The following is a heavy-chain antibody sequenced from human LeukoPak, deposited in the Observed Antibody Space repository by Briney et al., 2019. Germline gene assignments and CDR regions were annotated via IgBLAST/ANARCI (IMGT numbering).Heavy chain of an antibody. CDR3: ARVQTTVTTLDY. Sequence: GGSLRLSCAASGFTFSSYEMNWVRQAPGKGLEWVSYISSSGSTRYYADSVKGRSTISRDNAKNSLYLQMNSLRAEDTAVYYCARVQTTVTTLDYWGQGTLVTVSS. D-gene: IGHD4-17*01. CDR1: GFTFSSYE. J-gene: IGHJ4*02. CDR2: ISSSGSTR. V-gene: IGHV3-48*03.